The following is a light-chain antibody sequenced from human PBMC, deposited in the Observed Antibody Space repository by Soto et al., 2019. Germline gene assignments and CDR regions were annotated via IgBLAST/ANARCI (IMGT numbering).Light chain of an antibody. J-gene: IGKJ2*01. CDR3: QQGDRTPYT. CDR1: QSITTY. CDR2: GAS. Sequence: DIQMTQSPASLSASVGDRVTITCRASQSITTYLHWFQQRAGEAPKLLIYGASNLRGGVPSRFAGSGSGTDFSLTISSLQPEDSATYFCQQGDRTPYTFGQGTKLEIK. V-gene: IGKV1-39*01.